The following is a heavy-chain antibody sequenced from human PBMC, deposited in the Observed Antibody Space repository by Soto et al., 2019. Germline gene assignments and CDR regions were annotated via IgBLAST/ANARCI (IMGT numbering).Heavy chain of an antibody. D-gene: IGHD6-13*01. CDR2: ISTYNGNT. V-gene: IGHV1-18*01. CDR3: ARDPGYSTTWHQAFDI. J-gene: IGHJ3*02. CDR1: GYTFTSYG. Sequence: QVQLVQSGAEVKKPGASVKVSRKASGYTFTSYGISWVRQAPGQGPEWMGRISTYNGNTNYVEKLQGRVTMTTDTSTNTAYMELRSLRYDDTAVYYCARDPGYSTTWHQAFDIWGQGTMLTVSS.